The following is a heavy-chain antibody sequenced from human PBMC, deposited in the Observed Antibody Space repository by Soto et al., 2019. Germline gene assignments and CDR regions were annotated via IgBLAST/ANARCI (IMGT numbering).Heavy chain of an antibody. V-gene: IGHV3-33*01. D-gene: IGHD3-22*01. J-gene: IGHJ4*02. CDR3: AREMGSDSSGYYLYGEFDY. CDR1: GFTFSSYG. CDR2: IWYDGSNK. Sequence: GGSLRLSCAASGFTFSSYGMHWVRQAPGKGLEWVAVIWYDGSNKYYADSVKGRFTISRDNSKNTLYLQMNSLRAEDTAVYYCAREMGSDSSGYYLYGEFDYWGQGTLVTVSS.